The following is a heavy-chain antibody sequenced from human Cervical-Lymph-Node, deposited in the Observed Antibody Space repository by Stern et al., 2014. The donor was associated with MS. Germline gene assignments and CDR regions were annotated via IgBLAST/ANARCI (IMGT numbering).Heavy chain of an antibody. CDR2: ISGSGDSI. D-gene: IGHD1-14*01. CDR3: AKGLTATTGRRDAFDI. V-gene: IGHV3-23*04. J-gene: IGHJ3*02. CDR1: GFTFNMYA. Sequence: EVQLVEPGRGLVQPGGSLRLSCAVSGFTFNMYAVSWVRQAPGKGQEWVSSISGSGDSIIYADTVKRRFTISKDNSKNTVFIQMNSRRAEDTAIYYCAKGLTATTGRRDAFDIWGQGTRVTVSS.